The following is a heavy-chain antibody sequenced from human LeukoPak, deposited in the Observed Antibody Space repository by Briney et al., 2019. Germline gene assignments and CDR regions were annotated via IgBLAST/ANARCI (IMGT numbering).Heavy chain of an antibody. J-gene: IGHJ4*02. V-gene: IGHV4-34*01. Sequence: SETLSLTCAVYGGSFSGYYWSWIRQSPGKGLEWIGEINHSGSTNYNPSLKSRVTISVDTSKNQFSLKLSSVTAADTAVYYCARGGDEWIQGTKKFDYWGQGTLVTVSS. D-gene: IGHD5-18*01. CDR3: ARGGDEWIQGTKKFDY. CDR1: GGSFSGYY. CDR2: INHSGST.